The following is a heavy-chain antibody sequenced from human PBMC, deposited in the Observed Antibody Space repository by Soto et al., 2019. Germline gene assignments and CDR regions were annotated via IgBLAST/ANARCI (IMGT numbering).Heavy chain of an antibody. CDR3: ARISNYYGSGSPRYYFDY. D-gene: IGHD3-10*01. Sequence: QLQLQESGPGLVKPSETLSLTCTVSGGSISSSAYYWGWIRQPPGKGPERIGNIFYTGSTYYNPSLKRSVIISVDTSKNQSSLKLSSVTAADTAVYYCARISNYYGSGSPRYYFDYWGQGTLVTVSS. CDR1: GGSISSSAYY. J-gene: IGHJ4*02. CDR2: IFYTGST. V-gene: IGHV4-39*01.